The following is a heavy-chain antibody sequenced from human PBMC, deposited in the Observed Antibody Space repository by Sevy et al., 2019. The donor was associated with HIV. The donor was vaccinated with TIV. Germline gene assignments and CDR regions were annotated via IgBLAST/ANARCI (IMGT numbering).Heavy chain of an antibody. CDR2: ISFDGRNE. V-gene: IGHV3-30*04. CDR3: ASDHCDDGVCFRSGYFDY. D-gene: IGHD2-8*02. J-gene: IGHJ4*02. Sequence: GGSLRLSCVASGFTFANHAIHWVRQAPGKGLEWVAIISFDGRNERYADSVKGRFTISRDNSKNTGYLQMTRLRTEDAAVYSCASDHCDDGVCFRSGYFDYWGQGTLVTVSS. CDR1: GFTFANHA.